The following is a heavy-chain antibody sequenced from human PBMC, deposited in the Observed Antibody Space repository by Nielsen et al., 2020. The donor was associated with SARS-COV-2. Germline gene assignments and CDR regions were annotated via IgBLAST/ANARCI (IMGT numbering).Heavy chain of an antibody. CDR2: IYPGDSDT. CDR3: ARYDDWFDP. D-gene: IGHD1-1*01. Sequence: MVSCKASGYKFTDNWIGWVRQMPGKGLEWMGIIYPGDSDTRYSPSFQGQVTMSVDTSTDTAYLEWRSLKASDTATYYCARYDDWFDPWGQGTLVTVTS. V-gene: IGHV5-51*01. J-gene: IGHJ5*02. CDR1: GYKFTDNW.